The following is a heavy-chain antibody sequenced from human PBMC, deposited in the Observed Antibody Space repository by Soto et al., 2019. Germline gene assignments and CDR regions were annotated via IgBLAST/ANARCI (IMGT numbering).Heavy chain of an antibody. CDR3: ANVPIWCGGSSCYTEGFDS. D-gene: IGHD2-21*01. Sequence: GGSLRLSCVASGFVFSDYAMSWVRQAPGKGLEWVSAISAGGDTYYADSVKGRFTVSRANSKNTLYLQMNSLRAKDTAIYYCANVPIWCGGSSCYTEGFDSWGQGTLVTVSS. J-gene: IGHJ4*02. CDR1: GFVFSDYA. V-gene: IGHV3-23*01. CDR2: ISAGGDT.